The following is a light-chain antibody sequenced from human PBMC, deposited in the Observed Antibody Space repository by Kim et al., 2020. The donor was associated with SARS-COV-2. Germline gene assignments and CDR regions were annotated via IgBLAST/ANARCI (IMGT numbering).Light chain of an antibody. Sequence: SGSLRQTASITCGENNIVRRNVHCYQQRPSQAPVLVIYRDYNRPSGIPGRFSGSNSGNTATLTISRAQDGDEADYCCQVWDSSTWVFGGGTQLTVL. CDR2: RDY. J-gene: IGLJ3*02. CDR1: NIVRRN. CDR3: QVWDSSTWV. V-gene: IGLV3-9*01.